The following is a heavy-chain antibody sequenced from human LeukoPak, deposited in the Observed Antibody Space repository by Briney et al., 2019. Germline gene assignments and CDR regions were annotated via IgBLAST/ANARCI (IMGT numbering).Heavy chain of an antibody. CDR1: GFTFSSYG. CDR3: AKPIPRGGDAFDI. Sequence: GGSLRLSCAASGFTFSSYGMHWVRQAPGKGLEWVAFIRYDGSNKYYADSVQGRFTISRDNSKNTLYLQMNTLIPEDTAVYYCAKPIPRGGDAFDIWGQGTMVTVSS. J-gene: IGHJ3*02. V-gene: IGHV3-30*02. D-gene: IGHD2-21*01. CDR2: IRYDGSNK.